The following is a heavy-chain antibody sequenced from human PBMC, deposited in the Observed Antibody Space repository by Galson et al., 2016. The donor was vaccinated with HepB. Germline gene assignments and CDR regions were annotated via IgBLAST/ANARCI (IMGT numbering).Heavy chain of an antibody. J-gene: IGHJ6*02. V-gene: IGHV3-48*03. Sequence: SLRLSCAASGFTFNNYEMNWVRQAPGKGLEWISYISSGGSRQYYADSVRGRFTISRDNAKTSLYLHLSSLRVEDTAVYYCARDLQYYYGLDVWGQGTTVTVSS. CDR3: ARDLQYYYGLDV. CDR1: GFTFNNYE. D-gene: IGHD1-1*01. CDR2: ISSGGSRQ.